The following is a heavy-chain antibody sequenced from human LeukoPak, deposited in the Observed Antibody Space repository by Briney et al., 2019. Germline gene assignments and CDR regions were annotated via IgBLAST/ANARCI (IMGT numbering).Heavy chain of an antibody. D-gene: IGHD3-3*01. J-gene: IGHJ6*03. CDR1: GYTFTSYY. Sequence: GASAKVSCKASGYTFTSYYMHWVRQAPGQGLEWMGIINPSGGSTNYAQKFQGRVTMTRDTSTSTVYMELSSLRSEDRAVYYCERDGFWSGYQNGGASPRYYMDVWGKGTTVTVSS. CDR2: INPSGGST. CDR3: ERDGFWSGYQNGGASPRYYMDV. V-gene: IGHV1-46*01.